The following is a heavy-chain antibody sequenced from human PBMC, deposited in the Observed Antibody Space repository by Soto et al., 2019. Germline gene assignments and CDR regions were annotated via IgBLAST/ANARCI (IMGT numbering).Heavy chain of an antibody. V-gene: IGHV1-2*04. D-gene: IGHD6-13*01. CDR1: GYTFTGYY. Sequence: GASVKVSCKASGYTFTGYYMHWVRQAPGQGLEWMGWINPNSGGTNYAQKFQGWVTMTRDTSISTAYMELSRLRSDDTAVYYCARDSSSWYLGGGFNPWGQGTLVTVSS. J-gene: IGHJ5*02. CDR3: ARDSSSWYLGGGFNP. CDR2: INPNSGGT.